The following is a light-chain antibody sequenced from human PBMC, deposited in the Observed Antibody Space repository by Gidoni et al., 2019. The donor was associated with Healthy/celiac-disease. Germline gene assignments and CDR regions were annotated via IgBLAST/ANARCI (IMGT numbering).Light chain of an antibody. CDR2: WAS. V-gene: IGKV4-1*01. CDR1: QSVLYSSNNKNY. Sequence: DIVMTPSPDSLAVSLGERATINCKSSQSVLYSSNNKNYLAWYQQKPGQPPKLLIYWASTRESGVPDRFSGSGSGTDFTLTISSLQAEDVAVYYCQQYYSTPFTFXPXTKVDIK. CDR3: QQYYSTPFT. J-gene: IGKJ3*01.